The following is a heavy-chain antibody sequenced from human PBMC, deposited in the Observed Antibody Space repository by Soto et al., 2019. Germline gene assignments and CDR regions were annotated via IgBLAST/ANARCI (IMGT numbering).Heavy chain of an antibody. CDR1: GFTFSDYT. J-gene: IGHJ6*02. V-gene: IGHV3-21*01. D-gene: IGHD2-21*01. CDR3: ARVRREGIAIAQMDV. CDR2: TTSSSIYK. Sequence: VGSLRLSGAASGFTFSDYTLNWVRQAPGKGLQWVASTTSSSIYKYYADSMKGRFTISRDNAENSLYLEMNSLSAEDTAVYYCARVRREGIAIAQMDVWGQGTTVTVSS.